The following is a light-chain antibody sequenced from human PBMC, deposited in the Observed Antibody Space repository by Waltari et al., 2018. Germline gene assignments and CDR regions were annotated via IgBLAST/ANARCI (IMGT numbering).Light chain of an antibody. Sequence: DIVMTQSPAFLAVSLGERATINCKSSQSILHTPHYKNYLAWSKQKPGQPPQLHVYWASTRQSGAPDRVSGSGSRTDFTLTINNVQPEDVAVYYCQQYYNKPLTFGGGTKVEIK. CDR1: QSILHTPHYKNY. V-gene: IGKV4-1*01. CDR3: QQYYNKPLT. CDR2: WAS. J-gene: IGKJ4*01.